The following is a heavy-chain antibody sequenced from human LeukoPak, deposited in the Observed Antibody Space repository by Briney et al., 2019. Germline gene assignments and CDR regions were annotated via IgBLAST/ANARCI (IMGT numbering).Heavy chain of an antibody. J-gene: IGHJ4*02. CDR3: ARRGSSNDLDY. V-gene: IGHV3-20*04. CDR1: GFTFDDYG. Sequence: GGSLRLSCAASGFTFDDYGMSWVRQAPGKGLEWVSGINWNGGSRGYADSVKGRFTISRDNAKNSLYLQMNSLRAEDTALYYCARRGSSNDLDYWGQGTLVTVSS. D-gene: IGHD1-1*01. CDR2: INWNGGSR.